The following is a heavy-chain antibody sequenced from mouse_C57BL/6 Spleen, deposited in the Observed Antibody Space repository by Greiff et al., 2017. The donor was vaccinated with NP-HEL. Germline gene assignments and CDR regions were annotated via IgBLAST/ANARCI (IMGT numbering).Heavy chain of an antibody. CDR3: ARSEGYYDYDEGFDY. V-gene: IGHV1-64*01. Sequence: QVQLQQPGAELVKPGASVKLSCKASGYTFTSYWMHWVKQRPGQGLEWIGMIHPNSGSTNYNEKFKSKATLTVDKSSSTAYMQLSSLTSEDSAVYYWARSEGYYDYDEGFDYWGQGTTLTVSS. CDR1: GYTFTSYW. CDR2: IHPNSGST. D-gene: IGHD2-4*01. J-gene: IGHJ2*01.